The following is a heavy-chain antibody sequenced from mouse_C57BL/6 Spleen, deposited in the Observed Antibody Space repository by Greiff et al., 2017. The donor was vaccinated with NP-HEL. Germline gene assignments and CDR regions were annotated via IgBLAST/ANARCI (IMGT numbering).Heavy chain of an antibody. J-gene: IGHJ2*01. CDR2: IYPGDGDT. Sequence: ESGPELVKPGASVKISCKASGYAFSSSWMNWVKQRPGKGLEWIGRIYPGDGDTNYNGKFKGKATLTADKSSSTAYMQLSSLTSEDSAVYFCARTGVTTVVAESHFDYWGQGTTLTVSS. CDR1: GYAFSSSW. D-gene: IGHD1-1*01. V-gene: IGHV1-82*01. CDR3: ARTGVTTVVAESHFDY.